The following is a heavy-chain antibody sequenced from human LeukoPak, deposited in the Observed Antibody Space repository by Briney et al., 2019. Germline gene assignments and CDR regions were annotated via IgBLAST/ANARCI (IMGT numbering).Heavy chain of an antibody. CDR1: GYTFTSYG. D-gene: IGHD2-2*01. Sequence: ASVKVSCKASGYTFTSYGISWVRQAPGQGLEWMGWISAYNGNTNYAQKLQGRVTMTTDTSTSTAYMELRSLRSDDTAVYYCARVSEDIVVVPAALPDYWGQGTLVTVSS. CDR3: ARVSEDIVVVPAALPDY. CDR2: ISAYNGNT. V-gene: IGHV1-18*01. J-gene: IGHJ4*02.